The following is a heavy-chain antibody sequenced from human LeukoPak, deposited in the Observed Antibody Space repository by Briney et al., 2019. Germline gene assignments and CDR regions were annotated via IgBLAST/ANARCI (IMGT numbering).Heavy chain of an antibody. D-gene: IGHD6-19*01. CDR3: ARAGSGWPYYFDY. V-gene: IGHV4-4*07. CDR1: VDSISNYY. J-gene: IGHJ4*02. Sequence: SETLSLTCTVSVDSISNYYWTWIRQPAGKGLEWIGRIYPSGSTNYNPSLKSQVTMSVDTSKNQFSLNLRSVTAADTAVYYCARAGSGWPYYFDYWGPGTLVTVSS. CDR2: IYPSGST.